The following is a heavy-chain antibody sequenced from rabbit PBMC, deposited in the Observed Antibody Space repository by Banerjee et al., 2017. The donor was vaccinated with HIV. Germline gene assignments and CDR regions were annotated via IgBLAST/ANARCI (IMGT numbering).Heavy chain of an antibody. CDR2: IYSDTDTT. CDR3: ARDGSGGISYYFNL. Sequence: QEQLEESGGDLVKPEGSLTLTCTASGFSFSSSYWIWWVRQAPGKGLELIACIYSDTDTTYYTSWAKGRFTISKTSSTTVTLQMTSLTAADTATYFCARDGSGGISYYFNLWGQGTLVTVS. V-gene: IGHV1S45*01. D-gene: IGHD1-1*01. J-gene: IGHJ4*01. CDR1: GFSFSSSYW.